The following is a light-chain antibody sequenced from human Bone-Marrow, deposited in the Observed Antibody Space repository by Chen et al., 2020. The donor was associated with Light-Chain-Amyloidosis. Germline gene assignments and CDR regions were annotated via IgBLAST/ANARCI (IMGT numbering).Light chain of an antibody. J-gene: IGLJ2*01. Sequence: SSALIQAPSVSVSPGQTAIITCSGDKLGEKYTSWHQQRPGQSPVLVIYQDSERPSGIPERFSGSNSGDTATLTISVTQALDEADYYCQAWDGNTVVFGGGTKLTVL. V-gene: IGLV3-1*01. CDR2: QDS. CDR3: QAWDGNTVV. CDR1: KLGEKY.